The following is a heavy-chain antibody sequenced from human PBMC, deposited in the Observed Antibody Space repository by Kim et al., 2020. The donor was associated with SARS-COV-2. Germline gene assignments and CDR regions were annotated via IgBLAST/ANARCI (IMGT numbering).Heavy chain of an antibody. J-gene: IGHJ5*02. V-gene: IGHV3-11*05. Sequence: GGSLRLSCAASGFTFSDYYMSWIRQAPGKGLEWVSYISSSSSYTNYADSVKGRFTISRDNAKNSLYLQMNSLRAEDTAVYYCARGPSSYDISNWFDPWGQGTLVTVSS. CDR2: ISSSSSYT. CDR3: ARGPSSYDISNWFDP. D-gene: IGHD3-9*01. CDR1: GFTFSDYY.